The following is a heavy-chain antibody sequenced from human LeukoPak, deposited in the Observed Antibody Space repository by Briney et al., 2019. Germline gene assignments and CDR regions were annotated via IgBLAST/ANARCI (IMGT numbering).Heavy chain of an antibody. D-gene: IGHD3-22*01. CDR3: ARGDYYDSSGYYPYDAFDI. J-gene: IGHJ3*02. Sequence: SETLSLTCIVSVGSLSSYYWSWIRQPPGKGLEWMGYIYYSGSTNYNPSLKSRVTISVDTSKNQFSLKLSSVTAADTAVYYCARGDYYDSSGYYPYDAFDIWGQGTMVTVSS. V-gene: IGHV4-59*01. CDR1: VGSLSSYY. CDR2: IYYSGST.